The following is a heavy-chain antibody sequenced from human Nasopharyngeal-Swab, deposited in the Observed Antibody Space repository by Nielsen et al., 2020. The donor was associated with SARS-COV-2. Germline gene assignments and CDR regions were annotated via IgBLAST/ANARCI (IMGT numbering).Heavy chain of an antibody. CDR1: GFTFDDYA. CDR3: AKGQSSGWYATNDAFDI. Sequence: SLKISCAASGFTFDDYAMHWARQAPGKGLEWVPGISWNSGSIGYADSVKGRFTISRDNAKNSLYLQMNSLRAEDTALYYCAKGQSSGWYATNDAFDIWGQGTMVTVSS. CDR2: ISWNSGSI. J-gene: IGHJ3*02. D-gene: IGHD6-19*01. V-gene: IGHV3-9*01.